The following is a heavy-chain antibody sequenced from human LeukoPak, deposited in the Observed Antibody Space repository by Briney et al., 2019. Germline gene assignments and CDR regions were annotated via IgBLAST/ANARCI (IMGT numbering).Heavy chain of an antibody. Sequence: SETLSLTCTVSGDSISSYYWSWIRQPPGKGLEWIGYIYYSGSTNYNPSLKSRVTISVDTSKNQFSLKLSSVTAADTAVYYCARGLYYYGSGSLSVDYWGQGTLVTVSS. V-gene: IGHV4-59*08. J-gene: IGHJ4*02. CDR1: GDSISSYY. CDR3: ARGLYYYGSGSLSVDY. D-gene: IGHD3-10*01. CDR2: IYYSGST.